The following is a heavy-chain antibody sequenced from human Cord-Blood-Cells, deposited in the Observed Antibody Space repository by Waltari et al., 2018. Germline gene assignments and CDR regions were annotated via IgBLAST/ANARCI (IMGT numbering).Heavy chain of an antibody. Sequence: QVQLVESGGGVVQPGRSLRLSCAASGLTFSSYGMHWVRQAPGKGLEWVAVISYDGSNKYYADSVKGRFTISRDNSKNTLYLQMNSLRAEDTAVYYCAKGALYYYYYYMDVWGKGTTVTVSS. V-gene: IGHV3-30*18. CDR3: AKGALYYYYYYMDV. J-gene: IGHJ6*03. CDR1: GLTFSSYG. CDR2: ISYDGSNK.